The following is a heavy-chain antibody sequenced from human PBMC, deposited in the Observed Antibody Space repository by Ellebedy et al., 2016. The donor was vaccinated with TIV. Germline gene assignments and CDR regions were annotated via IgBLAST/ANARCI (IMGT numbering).Heavy chain of an antibody. V-gene: IGHV1-2*02. Sequence: ASVKVSCKASGYTFTGYYMHWVRQPPGQGLEWMGWINPNSGGTNYAQKFQGRVTMTRDTSISTAYMELSSLTSDDTAVYYCARDNYRGFGKSFHFDHWGQGTPVTVSS. CDR1: GYTFTGYY. J-gene: IGHJ4*02. CDR2: INPNSGGT. CDR3: ARDNYRGFGKSFHFDH. D-gene: IGHD4-11*01.